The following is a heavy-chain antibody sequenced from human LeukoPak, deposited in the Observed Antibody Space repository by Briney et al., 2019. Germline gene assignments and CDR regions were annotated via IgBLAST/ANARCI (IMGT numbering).Heavy chain of an antibody. J-gene: IGHJ5*02. CDR3: ARDPRWLTPDCTSTSCYENYFDP. CDR1: GYSISSGYQ. CDR2: IYHSGSA. V-gene: IGHV4-38-2*02. D-gene: IGHD2-2*01. Sequence: SETLSLTCGVSGYSISSGYQWAWIRQSPGKGLEWIGSIYHSGSAHYNPSLKSRVTISVETSKNQSSLNMYSVTAADTAVYYCARDPRWLTPDCTSTSCYENYFDPWGQGTLVTVSS.